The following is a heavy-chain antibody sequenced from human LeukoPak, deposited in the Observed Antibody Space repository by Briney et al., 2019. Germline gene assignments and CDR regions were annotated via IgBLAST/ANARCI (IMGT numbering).Heavy chain of an antibody. Sequence: GESLKISCKGSGYSFTSYWIGRVRQMPGKGLEWMGIIYPGDSDTRYSPSFQGQVTISADKSISTAYLQWSSLKASDTAMYYCARRDCSSATCYWFDFWGQGTLVTVSS. CDR2: IYPGDSDT. CDR3: ARRDCSSATCYWFDF. J-gene: IGHJ4*02. V-gene: IGHV5-51*01. CDR1: GYSFTSYW. D-gene: IGHD2-2*01.